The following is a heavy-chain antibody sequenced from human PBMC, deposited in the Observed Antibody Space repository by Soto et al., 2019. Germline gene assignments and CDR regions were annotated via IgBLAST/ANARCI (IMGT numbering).Heavy chain of an antibody. Sequence: ILSVTGTVAGGSISSGGYYWSWTRQHPGKGLEWIGYIYYSGSTYYNPSLKSRVTRSVDTSKNQFSLKLSSVTAADTAVYYCARDDYGDYGVGYWGQGTLVTVSS. CDR1: GGSISSGGYY. CDR3: ARDDYGDYGVGY. J-gene: IGHJ4*02. CDR2: IYYSGST. D-gene: IGHD4-17*01. V-gene: IGHV4-31*02.